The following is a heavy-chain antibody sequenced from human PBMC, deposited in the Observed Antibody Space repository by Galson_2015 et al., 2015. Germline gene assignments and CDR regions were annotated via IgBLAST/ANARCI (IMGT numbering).Heavy chain of an antibody. Sequence: SLRLSCAASGFTFSSYSMNWVRQAPGKGLEWVSSLSSSSSYIYCADSGKGRYTISRDNAKNSLYLQMNSLRAEDTAVYYCAREHHDYGDQADYWGQGTLVTVSS. V-gene: IGHV3-21*01. J-gene: IGHJ4*02. CDR1: GFTFSSYS. CDR2: LSSSSSYI. D-gene: IGHD4-17*01. CDR3: AREHHDYGDQADY.